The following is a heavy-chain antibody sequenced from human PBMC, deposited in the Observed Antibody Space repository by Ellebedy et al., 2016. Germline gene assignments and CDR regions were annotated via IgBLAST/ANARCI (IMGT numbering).Heavy chain of an antibody. D-gene: IGHD1-26*01. CDR1: DGSISSSTYY. CDR2: VYYSGST. V-gene: IGHV4-39*01. J-gene: IGHJ5*02. Sequence: SETLSLXXTISDGSISSSTYYWGWIRQPPGKGLEWIGNVYYSGSTYYNTSLKSRVTISVDTSKNQFSLRLSSVTAADTAVYYCARGLGEPSWFDPWGQGTLVTVCS. CDR3: ARGLGEPSWFDP.